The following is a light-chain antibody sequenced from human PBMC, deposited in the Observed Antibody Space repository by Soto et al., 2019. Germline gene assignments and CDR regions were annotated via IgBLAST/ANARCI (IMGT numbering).Light chain of an antibody. CDR3: SAWDDSLSGPV. Sequence: QSVLTQPHSASGTPGQRVTISCSGTTSNIGTNYVYWYQQLPGMAPKLVMYSTDRRPSGVPGRFSGSKSGTSAFLAITGLRSEDEANYYCSAWDDSLSGPVFCGGTKVTVL. J-gene: IGLJ2*01. CDR2: STD. CDR1: TSNIGTNY. V-gene: IGLV1-47*02.